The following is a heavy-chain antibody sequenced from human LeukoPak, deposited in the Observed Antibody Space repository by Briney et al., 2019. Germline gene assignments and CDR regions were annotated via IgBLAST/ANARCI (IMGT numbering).Heavy chain of an antibody. CDR2: IYYSGST. Sequence: SETLSLTCTVSGGSISSYYWSWIRQPPGKGLEGIGYIYYSGSTNYNPSLKSRVTISVDTSKNQFSLKLSSVTAADTAVYYCARANGDDAFDIWGQGTMVTVSS. CDR1: GGSISSYY. V-gene: IGHV4-59*01. CDR3: ARANGDDAFDI. J-gene: IGHJ3*02. D-gene: IGHD4/OR15-4a*01.